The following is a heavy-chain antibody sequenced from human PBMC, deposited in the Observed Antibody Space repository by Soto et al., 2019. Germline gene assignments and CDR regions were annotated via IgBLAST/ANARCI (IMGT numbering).Heavy chain of an antibody. CDR2: INHSGST. CDR1: GGSFSGYY. CDR3: ARAKIPGPFDY. V-gene: IGHV4-34*01. J-gene: IGHJ4*02. Sequence: QVQLQQWGAGLLKPSETLSLTCAVYGGSFSGYYWTWIRQPPGTGLEWIGEINHSGSTNYNPSLKXRXTXSXHTAKNQCSLNLTSVTAADTAGYYCARAKIPGPFDYWGQVTLVTVSS. D-gene: IGHD2-21*01.